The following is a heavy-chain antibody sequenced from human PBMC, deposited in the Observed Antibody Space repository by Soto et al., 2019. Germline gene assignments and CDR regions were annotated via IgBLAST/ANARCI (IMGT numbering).Heavy chain of an antibody. D-gene: IGHD6-6*01. J-gene: IGHJ6*02. CDR3: AKFLAAPSREGTYGMDV. CDR2: ISGAGGST. CDR1: GLTSSDSA. Sequence: EVQLLESGGGLVQPGGSLRLSCAASGLTSSDSAMSWVRQAPGKGLEWVSAISGAGGSTYYADSVKGRFTISRDNFKKMMYLQMDGLKVEDTAVYYCAKFLAAPSREGTYGMDVGGQGTTVIVSS. V-gene: IGHV3-23*01.